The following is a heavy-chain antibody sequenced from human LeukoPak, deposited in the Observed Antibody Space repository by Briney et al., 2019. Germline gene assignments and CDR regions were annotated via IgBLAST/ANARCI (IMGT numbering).Heavy chain of an antibody. D-gene: IGHD6-19*01. V-gene: IGHV2-5*08. CDR2: IYWDDDK. CDR3: AHTIAVDDYYYYYMDV. Sequence: TLSLTCSVSGGSISNYYWSWIRQPPGKALEWLALIYWDDDKRYSPSLKSRLTITKDTSKNQVVLTMTNMDPVDTATYYCAHTIAVDDYYYYYMDVWGKGTTVTVSS. CDR1: GGSISNYYW. J-gene: IGHJ6*03.